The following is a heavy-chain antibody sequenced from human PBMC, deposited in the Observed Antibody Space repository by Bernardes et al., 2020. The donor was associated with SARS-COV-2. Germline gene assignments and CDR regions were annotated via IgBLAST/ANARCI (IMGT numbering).Heavy chain of an antibody. V-gene: IGHV3-48*04. CDR2: ITGSSSTI. CDR1: GFTFSSYS. Sequence: GGSLRLSCAASGFTFSSYSMNWVRQAPGKGLEWVSYITGSSSTIYYADSVKGRFTISRDNAKNSLYLQMNSLRAGDTAVYYCARDLNYDFWSGCDPWGQGTLVTVSS. CDR3: ARDLNYDFWSGCDP. J-gene: IGHJ5*02. D-gene: IGHD3-3*01.